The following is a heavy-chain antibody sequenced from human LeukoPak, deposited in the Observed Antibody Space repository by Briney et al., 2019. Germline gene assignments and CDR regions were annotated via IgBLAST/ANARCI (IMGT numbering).Heavy chain of an antibody. D-gene: IGHD4-23*01. Sequence: SETLSLTCTVSGGSISSYYWSWIRQPPGKGLEWIGYIYYSGSTNYNPSLKSRVTISVDTSKNQFSLKLSSVTAADTAVYYCARVKGGNEGFDYWGQGTLVTVSS. J-gene: IGHJ4*02. CDR3: ARVKGGNEGFDY. CDR1: GGSISSYY. CDR2: IYYSGST. V-gene: IGHV4-59*01.